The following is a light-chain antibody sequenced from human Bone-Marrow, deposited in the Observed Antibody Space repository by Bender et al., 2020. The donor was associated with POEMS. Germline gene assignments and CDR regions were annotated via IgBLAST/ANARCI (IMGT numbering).Light chain of an antibody. Sequence: HSALTQPASVSGSPGQSITISCTGGSGDIGDYNYVSWYQQHPGEAPKLVIYDVTNRPSGVSDRFSGSKSGNTAYLTISGLQAEDEADYYCSSYTPSSTLFGTGTKVTVL. V-gene: IGLV2-14*03. CDR1: SGDIGDYNY. CDR3: SSYTPSSTL. J-gene: IGLJ1*01. CDR2: DVT.